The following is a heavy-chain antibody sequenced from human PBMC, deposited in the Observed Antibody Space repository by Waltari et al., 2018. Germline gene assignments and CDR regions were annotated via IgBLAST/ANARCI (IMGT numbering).Heavy chain of an antibody. V-gene: IGHV3-9*01. CDR2: ISWNSGSI. D-gene: IGHD1-26*01. CDR3: AKVNLGATVWRYFDY. J-gene: IGHJ4*02. CDR1: GFTFDDYA. Sequence: EVQLVESGGGLVQPGRSLRLSCAASGFTFDDYAMHWVRQAPGKGLEWVSGISWNSGSIGYAVSVKGRFTISRDNAKNSLYLQMNSLRAEDTALYYCAKVNLGATVWRYFDYWGQGTLVTVSS.